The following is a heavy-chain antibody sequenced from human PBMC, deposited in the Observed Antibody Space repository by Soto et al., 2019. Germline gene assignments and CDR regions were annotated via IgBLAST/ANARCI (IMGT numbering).Heavy chain of an antibody. J-gene: IGHJ5*02. D-gene: IGHD3-22*01. CDR1: GGSTSSSNW. V-gene: IGHV4-4*02. CDR2: IYHSGST. CDR3: ARTSYDSSGTAADP. Sequence: SETLSLTCAVSGGSTSSSNWWSWVRQPPGKGLEWIGEIYHSGSTNYNPSLKSRVTISVDKSKNQFSLKLSSVTAADTAVYYCARTSYDSSGTAADPWGQGTLVTVSS.